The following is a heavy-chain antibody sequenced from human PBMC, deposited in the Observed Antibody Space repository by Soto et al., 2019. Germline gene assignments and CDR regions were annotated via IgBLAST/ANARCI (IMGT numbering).Heavy chain of an antibody. J-gene: IGHJ4*02. Sequence: GGSLRLSCAASGFTLSSYGMHWVRQAPGKGLEWVAVIWYDGSNKYYADSVKGRFTISRDNSKNTLYLQMNSLRAEDTAVYYCARDSTYYDILTGYCGYWGQGTLVTVSS. D-gene: IGHD3-9*01. CDR2: IWYDGSNK. CDR1: GFTLSSYG. V-gene: IGHV3-33*01. CDR3: ARDSTYYDILTGYCGY.